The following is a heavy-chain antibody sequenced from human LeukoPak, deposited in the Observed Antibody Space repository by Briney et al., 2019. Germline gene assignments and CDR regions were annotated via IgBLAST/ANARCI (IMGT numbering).Heavy chain of an antibody. CDR1: GGTFSSYA. Sequence: SVKVSCKASGGTFSSYAISWVRQAPGQGLEWMGRIIPIFDIANYAQKFQGRVTITADKSTSTAYMELSSLRSEDTAVYYCARDYGYNSGRPGYYFDYWGQGTLVTVSS. CDR3: ARDYGYNSGRPGYYFDY. CDR2: IIPIFDIA. J-gene: IGHJ4*02. V-gene: IGHV1-69*04. D-gene: IGHD5-24*01.